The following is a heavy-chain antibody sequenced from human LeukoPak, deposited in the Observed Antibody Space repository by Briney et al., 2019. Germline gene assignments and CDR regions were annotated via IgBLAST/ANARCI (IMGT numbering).Heavy chain of an antibody. CDR2: IRYDGSNK. Sequence: PGGSLRLSCAASGFTFSSYGMHWVRQAPGKGLEWVAFIRYDGSNKYYADSVKGRFTISRDNSKNTLYLQMNSLRAEDTAVYYCAKEPSDYYYMDVWGKGTTVTVSS. CDR1: GFTFSSYG. V-gene: IGHV3-30*02. CDR3: AKEPSDYYYMDV. J-gene: IGHJ6*03.